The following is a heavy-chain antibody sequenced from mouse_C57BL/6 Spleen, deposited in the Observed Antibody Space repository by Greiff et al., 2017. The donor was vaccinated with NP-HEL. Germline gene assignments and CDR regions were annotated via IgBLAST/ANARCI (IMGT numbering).Heavy chain of an antibody. Sequence: QVQLQQPGAELVKPGASVKMSCKASGYTFTSYWITWVKQRPGQGLEWIGDIYPGSGSTNYNEKFKSKATLTVDTSSSTAYMQLSSLTSEDSAVYYCARVYDYEEYFDVWGTGTTVTVSS. J-gene: IGHJ1*03. CDR1: GYTFTSYW. CDR3: ARVYDYEEYFDV. D-gene: IGHD2-4*01. CDR2: IYPGSGST. V-gene: IGHV1-55*01.